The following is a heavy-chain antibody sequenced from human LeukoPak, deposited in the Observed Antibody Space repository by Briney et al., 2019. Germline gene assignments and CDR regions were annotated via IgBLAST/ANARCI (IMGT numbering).Heavy chain of an antibody. CDR1: GYTFTSYD. D-gene: IGHD5-18*01. Sequence: ASVKVSCKASGYTFTSYDINWVRQATGQGLEWMGWINTKTGNPAYAQGFTGRFVFSLDTSVSTAYLQISSLKVEDTAVYYCAQDTSTDVFNYWGQGTLVTVSS. CDR2: INTKTGNP. J-gene: IGHJ4*02. CDR3: AQDTSTDVFNY. V-gene: IGHV7-4-1*02.